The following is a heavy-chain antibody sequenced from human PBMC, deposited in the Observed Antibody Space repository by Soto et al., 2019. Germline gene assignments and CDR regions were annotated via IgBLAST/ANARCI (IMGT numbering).Heavy chain of an antibody. D-gene: IGHD3-16*01. Sequence: SETLSLTCTVSGGSISSYYWSWIRQPPGKGLEWIGYIYYSGSTNYNPSLKSRVTISVDTSKNQFSLKLSSVTAADTAVYYCGRANLYFLGWAVFDFWGQGTLVTVSS. J-gene: IGHJ4*01. CDR1: GGSISSYY. V-gene: IGHV4-59*01. CDR3: GRANLYFLGWAVFDF. CDR2: IYYSGST.